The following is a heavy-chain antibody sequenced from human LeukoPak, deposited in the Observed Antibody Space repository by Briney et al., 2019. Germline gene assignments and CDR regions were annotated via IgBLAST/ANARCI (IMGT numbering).Heavy chain of an antibody. J-gene: IGHJ4*02. D-gene: IGHD6-13*01. V-gene: IGHV4-39*01. CDR1: GDSISNSNYY. CDR2: LYYSGTT. Sequence: SETLSLTCTVSGDSISNSNYYWGWIRQPPGKGLEWIGSLYYSGTTYYSPSLESRVTISLDKSNNQFSLKLNSVTAADTSVYYCVSLRLDRQLGTDYWGQGTLVTVSS. CDR3: VSLRLDRQLGTDY.